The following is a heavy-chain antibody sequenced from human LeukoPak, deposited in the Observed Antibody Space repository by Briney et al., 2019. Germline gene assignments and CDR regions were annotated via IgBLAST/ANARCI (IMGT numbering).Heavy chain of an antibody. CDR1: GYTFTGYY. V-gene: IGHV1-2*02. Sequence: ASVKVSCKASGYTFTGYYMHWVRQAPGQGLEWMGWINPNSGGTNYAQKFQGRVTMTRDTSISTAYMELSRLRSDDTAMYYCARVPDYYGSGSYYNVAYFDYWGQGTLVTVSS. CDR2: INPNSGGT. J-gene: IGHJ4*02. D-gene: IGHD3-10*01. CDR3: ARVPDYYGSGSYYNVAYFDY.